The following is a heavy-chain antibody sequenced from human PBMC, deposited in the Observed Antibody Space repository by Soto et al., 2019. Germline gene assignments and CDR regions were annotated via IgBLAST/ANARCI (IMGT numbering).Heavy chain of an antibody. CDR3: ARDLCIAVAGTVHYGMDV. CDR1: GFTFSSYA. V-gene: IGHV3-30-3*01. CDR2: ISYDGSNK. J-gene: IGHJ6*02. D-gene: IGHD6-19*01. Sequence: QVQLVESGGGVVQPGRSLRLSCAASGFTFSSYAMHWVRQAPGKGLEWVAVISYDGSNKYYADSVKGRFTISRDNSKNTLYLQMNSLRAEDTAVYYCARDLCIAVAGTVHYGMDVWGQGTTVTVSS.